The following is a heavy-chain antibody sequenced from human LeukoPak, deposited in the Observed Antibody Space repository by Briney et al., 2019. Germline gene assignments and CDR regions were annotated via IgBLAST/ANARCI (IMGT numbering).Heavy chain of an antibody. J-gene: IGHJ4*02. CDR2: ISAYNGNT. CDR1: GYTFTSYG. V-gene: IGHV1-18*01. D-gene: IGHD5-18*01. Sequence: ASVKVSCKASGYTFTSYGISWVRQAPGQGLEWMGWISAYNGNTNYAQKFQDRVTMTTDTPTSTAYMELRSLRSGDTAVYYCARDFVDTVMVVDYWGQGTLVTVSS. CDR3: ARDFVDTVMVVDY.